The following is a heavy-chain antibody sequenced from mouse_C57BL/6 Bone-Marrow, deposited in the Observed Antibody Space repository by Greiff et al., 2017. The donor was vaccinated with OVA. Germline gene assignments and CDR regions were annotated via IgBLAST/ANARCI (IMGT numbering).Heavy chain of an antibody. CDR1: GYTFTDYY. D-gene: IGHD1-1*01. CDR2: INPYNGGT. J-gene: IGHJ2*01. V-gene: IGHV1-19*01. Sequence: EVQLQQSGPVLVKPGASVKMSCKASGYTFTDYYMNWVKQSHGKSLEWIGVINPYNGGTSYNQKFKGKATLTVDKSSSTAYMELNSLTSEDSAVYYCYYYGSSYFDYWGKGTTLTVSS. CDR3: YYYGSSYFDY.